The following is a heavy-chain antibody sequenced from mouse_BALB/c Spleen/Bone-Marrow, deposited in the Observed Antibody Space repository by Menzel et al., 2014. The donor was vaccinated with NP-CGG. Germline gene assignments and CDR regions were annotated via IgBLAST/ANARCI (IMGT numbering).Heavy chain of an antibody. D-gene: IGHD4-1*01. CDR3: AGNWEWFAY. CDR1: GYTFTSYY. CDR2: IYPGDGYT. J-gene: IGHJ3*01. V-gene: IGHV1S56*01. Sequence: SGPELVKPGASVKMSCKASGYTFTSYYIHWLKQRPGQGLEWIGWIYPGDGYTKYNEKFKGKTTLTADKSSSTAYMLLSSLTSEDSAIYFCAGNWEWFAYWGQGTLVTVSA.